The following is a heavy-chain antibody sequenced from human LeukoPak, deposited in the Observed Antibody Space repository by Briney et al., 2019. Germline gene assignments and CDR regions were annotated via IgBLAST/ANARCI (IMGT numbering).Heavy chain of an antibody. J-gene: IGHJ5*02. CDR2: INTNTGNP. V-gene: IGHV7-4-1*02. Sequence: ASVKVSCKASGNTFTNYAMNWVRQAPGQGLEWMGWINTNTGNPTYAQGFIGRFVFSLDTSVSTAYLQISSLKAEDTAVYYCARTLLLNWFDPWGQGTLVTVSS. CDR3: ARTLLLNWFDP. CDR1: GNTFTNYA. D-gene: IGHD3-10*01.